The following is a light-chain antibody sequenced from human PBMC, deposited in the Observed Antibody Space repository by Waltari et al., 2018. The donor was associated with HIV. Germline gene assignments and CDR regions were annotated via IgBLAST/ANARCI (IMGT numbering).Light chain of an antibody. Sequence: DIQMTQSPSSLSASVGDRVTITCRASPGISNYLAWYQQKPGKVPKLLSYAAATLQSGAPSRFSGSGSGTDFTLTISSLQPEDVATYYCQKYNSAPWTFGQGTKVEIK. CDR2: AAA. CDR1: PGISNY. J-gene: IGKJ1*01. V-gene: IGKV1-27*01. CDR3: QKYNSAPWT.